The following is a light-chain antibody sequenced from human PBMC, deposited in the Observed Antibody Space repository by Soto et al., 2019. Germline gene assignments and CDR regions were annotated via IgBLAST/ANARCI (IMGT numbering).Light chain of an antibody. CDR3: QQYYTWPVT. J-gene: IGKJ4*01. CDR1: QSVTNT. V-gene: IGKV3-15*01. CDR2: YVS. Sequence: IVMTQSPATLSVSPGERVTISCRASQSVTNTLAWYQHKPGQAPRLLISYVSRGATGIPSRFSGSGSGTDFTLTINSLQSEDFAVYSCQQYYTWPVTFGGGTKVEIK.